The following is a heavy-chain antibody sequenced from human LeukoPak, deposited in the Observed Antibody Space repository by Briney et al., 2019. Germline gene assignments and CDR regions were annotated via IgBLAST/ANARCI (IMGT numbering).Heavy chain of an antibody. V-gene: IGHV3-23*01. CDR1: GFTFSSYA. CDR3: AKDPNYYDSSGYLYFDY. D-gene: IGHD3-22*01. Sequence: PGGSLRLSCAASGFTFSSYAMSWVRQAPGKGLEWVSAISGSGGSTYYADSVKGRFTISRDNSKNTLYLQMNSLRAEDTAVYYCAKDPNYYDSSGYLYFDYWGQGTLVTVSS. J-gene: IGHJ4*02. CDR2: ISGSGGST.